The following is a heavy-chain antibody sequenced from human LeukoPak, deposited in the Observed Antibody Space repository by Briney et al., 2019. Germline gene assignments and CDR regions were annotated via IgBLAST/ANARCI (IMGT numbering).Heavy chain of an antibody. CDR1: GFTFSSYG. CDR2: IRYDGSNK. Sequence: GGSLRLSCAASGFTFSSYGMHWVRQAPGKGLEWVAFIRYDGSNKYYADSVKGRFTISRDNSKNTLYLQMNSLRAEDTAVYYCAKVPSSGWYHYYYMDVWGKGTTVTISS. J-gene: IGHJ6*03. V-gene: IGHV3-30*02. CDR3: AKVPSSGWYHYYYMDV. D-gene: IGHD6-19*01.